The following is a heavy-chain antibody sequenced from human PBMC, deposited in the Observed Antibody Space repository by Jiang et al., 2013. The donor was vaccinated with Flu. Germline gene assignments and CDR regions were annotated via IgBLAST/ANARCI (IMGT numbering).Heavy chain of an antibody. V-gene: IGHV3-64*01. CDR1: GFTFSSYA. Sequence: SCAASGFTFSSYAMHWVRQAPGKGLEYVSAISSNGGSTYYANSVKGRFTISRDNSKNTLYLQMGSLRAEDMAVYYCARRGVGGYYNFDYWGQGTLVTVSS. CDR2: ISSNGGST. D-gene: IGHD3-22*01. CDR3: ARRGVGGYYNFDY. J-gene: IGHJ4*02.